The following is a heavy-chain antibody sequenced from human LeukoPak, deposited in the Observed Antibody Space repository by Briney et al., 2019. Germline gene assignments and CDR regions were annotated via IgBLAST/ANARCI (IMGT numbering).Heavy chain of an antibody. J-gene: IGHJ4*02. CDR1: GYIFTDYY. CDR3: ARESGRIAAAVRRGFDS. Sequence: ASVKVSCRASGYIFTDYYMHWVRQAPGQGPEWMGWINPNRGGTNYAQKFQGRVTMTGDTSISTAYMELKRLRSDDTAVYYCARESGRIAAAVRRGFDSWGQGTLVTVSS. D-gene: IGHD6-13*01. V-gene: IGHV1-2*02. CDR2: INPNRGGT.